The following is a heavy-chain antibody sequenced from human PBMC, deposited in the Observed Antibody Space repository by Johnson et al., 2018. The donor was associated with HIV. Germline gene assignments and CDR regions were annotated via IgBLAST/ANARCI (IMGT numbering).Heavy chain of an antibody. D-gene: IGHD3-3*01. Sequence: VQLVESGGGLVKPGGSLRLSCAASGFTFSNAWMSWVRQAPGKGLEWVANIKQDGSEKYYVDSVKGRFTISRDNAKNSLYLQMNSLRAADTAVYYCATFSSGIWGQGTMVTVSS. CDR2: IKQDGSEK. CDR3: ATFSSGI. CDR1: GFTFSNAW. J-gene: IGHJ3*02. V-gene: IGHV3-7*02.